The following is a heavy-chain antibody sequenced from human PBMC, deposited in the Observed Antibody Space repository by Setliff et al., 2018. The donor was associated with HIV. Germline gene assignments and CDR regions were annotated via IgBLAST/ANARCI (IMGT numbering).Heavy chain of an antibody. CDR2: LIPIVDIT. D-gene: IGHD2-8*01. CDR1: GGTFSNYA. V-gene: IGHV1-69*10. Sequence: SVKVSCKASGGTFSNYAFSWVRQAPGQGLEWMGGLIPIVDITKSTQKFRDRVTFTADKSTKTAQMELSGLTFEDTAVYYCAKGPNFEDAFDIWGQGTVVTVS. CDR3: AKGPNFEDAFDI. J-gene: IGHJ3*02.